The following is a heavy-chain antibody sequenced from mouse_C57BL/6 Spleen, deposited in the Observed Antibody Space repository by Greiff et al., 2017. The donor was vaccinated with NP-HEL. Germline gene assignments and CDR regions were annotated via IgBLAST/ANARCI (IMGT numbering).Heavy chain of an antibody. Sequence: QVQLKQSGAELVRPGTSVKVSCKASGYAFTNYLIEWVKQRPGQGLEWIGVINPGSGGTNYNEKFKGKATLTADKSSSTAYMQLSSLTSEDSAVYFCARNSGYYAMDYWGQGTSVTVSS. J-gene: IGHJ4*01. CDR1: GYAFTNYL. CDR2: INPGSGGT. CDR3: ARNSGYYAMDY. V-gene: IGHV1-54*01. D-gene: IGHD3-2*02.